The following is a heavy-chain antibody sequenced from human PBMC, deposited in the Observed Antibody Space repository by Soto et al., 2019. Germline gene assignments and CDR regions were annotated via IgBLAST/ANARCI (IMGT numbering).Heavy chain of an antibody. CDR2: DGSTK. J-gene: IGHJ5*02. D-gene: IGHD4-17*01. CDR3: TRADLTGTLSVFDP. Sequence: DGSTKYYADSVKGRFTISRDNSKNTLYLQMNGLSAEDTAVYYCTRADLTGTLSVFDPWGQGALVTGSS. V-gene: IGHV3-30-3*01.